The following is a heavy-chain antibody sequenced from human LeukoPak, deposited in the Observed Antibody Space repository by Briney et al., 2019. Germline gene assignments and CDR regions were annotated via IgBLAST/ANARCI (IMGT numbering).Heavy chain of an antibody. J-gene: IGHJ3*02. CDR2: ISYDGSNK. V-gene: IGHV3-30*18. CDR3: AKVTPPDGGAFDI. D-gene: IGHD1-14*01. Sequence: GGSLRLSCAASGFTFSSYGMHWVRQAPGKGLEWVAVISYDGSNKYYADSVKGRFTISRDNSKNTLYLQMNSLRAEDTAVYYCAKVTPPDGGAFDIWGQGTMVTVSS. CDR1: GFTFSSYG.